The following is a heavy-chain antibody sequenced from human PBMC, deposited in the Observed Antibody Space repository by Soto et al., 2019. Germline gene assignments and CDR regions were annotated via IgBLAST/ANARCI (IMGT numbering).Heavy chain of an antibody. CDR2: IYYSGNT. CDR3: ARVLGDDLLTGYSDVDTALGIFDF. V-gene: IGHV4-30-4*01. J-gene: IGHJ4*02. D-gene: IGHD3-9*01. Sequence: QVQLQESGPGLVKPSQTLSLTCTVSAGSINSGNYFWSWIRQPPGKGLEWIGYIYYSGNTYYNPSRKSRVTISVDTSKNQFSLKLSSVTAADTAVYFCARVLGDDLLTGYSDVDTALGIFDFWGRGTLVTVSS. CDR1: AGSINSGNYF.